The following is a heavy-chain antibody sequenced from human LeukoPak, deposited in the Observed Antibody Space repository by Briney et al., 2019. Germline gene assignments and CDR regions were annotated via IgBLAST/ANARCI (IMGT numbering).Heavy chain of an antibody. J-gene: IGHJ5*02. Sequence: ASVKVPCKASGYILTSYYMHWVRQAPGQGLEWMGLINPSGGRTNYAQKFQGRLTMTRDMSTSTVYMELSSLRSEDTAVYYCARALPHRRLMDTTMNQHWFDPWGQGTLVTVSS. CDR2: INPSGGRT. CDR1: GYILTSYY. D-gene: IGHD5-18*01. V-gene: IGHV1-46*01. CDR3: ARALPHRRLMDTTMNQHWFDP.